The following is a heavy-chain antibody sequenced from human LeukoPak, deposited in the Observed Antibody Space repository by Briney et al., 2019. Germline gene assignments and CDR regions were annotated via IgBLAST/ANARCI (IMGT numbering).Heavy chain of an antibody. CDR1: GFTFSNAW. J-gene: IGHJ4*02. V-gene: IGHV3-15*01. Sequence: GGSLRLSCAASGFTFSNAWMSWVRQAPGKGLEWVGRIKSTTDGGTTDYAAPVKGRFTISRADSKNTLYLQMNSLKTEDTAVYYCTTQYYGSGSYYRGYFDYWGQGTLVTVSS. D-gene: IGHD3-10*01. CDR2: IKSTTDGGTT. CDR3: TTQYYGSGSYYRGYFDY.